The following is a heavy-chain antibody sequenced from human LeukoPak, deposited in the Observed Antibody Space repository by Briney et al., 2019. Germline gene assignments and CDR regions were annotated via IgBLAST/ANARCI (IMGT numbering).Heavy chain of an antibody. CDR2: INPNSGGT. V-gene: IGHV1-2*02. D-gene: IGHD3-3*01. J-gene: IGHJ6*03. CDR3: ARELTFYPDFWSGYYPYYYYYYMDV. Sequence: PGASVKVSCKASGYTFTGYYMHWVRQAPGQGLEWMGWINPNSGGTNYAQKLQDRVTMTTDTSTSTAYMELRSLRSDDTAVYYCARELTFYPDFWSGYYPYYYYYYMDVWGKGTTVTVSS. CDR1: GYTFTGYY.